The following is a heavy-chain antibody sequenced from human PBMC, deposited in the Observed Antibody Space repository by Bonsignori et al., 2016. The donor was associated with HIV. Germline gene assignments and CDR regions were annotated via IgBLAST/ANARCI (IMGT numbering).Heavy chain of an antibody. J-gene: IGHJ4*02. Sequence: WIRQPPGKGLEWVANIKQDGSEKYYVGSVKGRFTISRDNAKNSLYLQMNSLRAEDTAVYYCARQGMVRGVYSYYFDYWGQGTLVTVSS. CDR2: IKQDGSEK. V-gene: IGHV3-7*01. CDR3: ARQGMVRGVYSYYFDY. D-gene: IGHD3-10*01.